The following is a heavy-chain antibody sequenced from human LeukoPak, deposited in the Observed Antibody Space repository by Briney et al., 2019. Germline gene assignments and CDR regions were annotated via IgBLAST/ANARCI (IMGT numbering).Heavy chain of an antibody. CDR3: ARDPYSSTWSYGMDV. D-gene: IGHD6-6*01. J-gene: IGHJ6*02. V-gene: IGHV3-7*05. CDR1: GFTFSSYW. Sequence: GGSLRLSCAASGFTFSSYWMSWVRQAPGKGLEWVANIKQDGSEEVYVDSVKGRFTISRDNAKNSLFLQMNTLRAEDTAVYYCARDPYSSTWSYGMDVWGRGTTVTVSS. CDR2: IKQDGSEE.